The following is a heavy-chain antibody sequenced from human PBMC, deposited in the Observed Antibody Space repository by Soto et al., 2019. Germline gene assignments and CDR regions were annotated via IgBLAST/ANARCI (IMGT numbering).Heavy chain of an antibody. CDR3: AKLAERMVIPVFTDY. V-gene: IGHV3-30*18. CDR2: ISFDGSQK. Sequence: LRLSCAASGFTFSDYGMHWVRQAPGKGLECVAVISFDGSQKYHVDSVKGRFTISRDNSKNTLYLQMNSLRAEDTAVYYCAKLAERMVIPVFTDYWGQGTLVTVSS. CDR1: GFTFSDYG. J-gene: IGHJ4*02. D-gene: IGHD3-22*01.